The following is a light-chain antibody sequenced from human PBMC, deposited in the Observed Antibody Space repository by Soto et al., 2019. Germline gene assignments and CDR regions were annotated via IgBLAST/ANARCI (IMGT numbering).Light chain of an antibody. V-gene: IGKV1-5*01. J-gene: IGKJ1*01. Sequence: DIQMTQSPSTLSASVGDRVTSTCRASQSISSWLAWYQQKPGKAPKLLVYSVSYLDSGVPSRFSGSGSGTDFTLTISSLQPDDFASYYCQQFSSYSRTFGQGTKVEMK. CDR3: QQFSSYSRT. CDR2: SVS. CDR1: QSISSW.